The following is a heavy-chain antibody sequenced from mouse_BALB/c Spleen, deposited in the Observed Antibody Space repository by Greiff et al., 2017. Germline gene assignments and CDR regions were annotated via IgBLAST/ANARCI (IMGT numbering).Heavy chain of an antibody. CDR3: ARGVGDYAMDY. D-gene: IGHD1-1*01. Sequence: EVHLVESGGGLVKPGGSLKLSCAASGFAFSSYDMSWVRQTPEKRLEWVAYISSGGGSTYYPDTVKGRFTISRDNAKNTLYLQMSSLKSEDTAMYYCARGVGDYAMDYWGQGTSVTVSS. V-gene: IGHV5-12-1*01. J-gene: IGHJ4*01. CDR1: GFAFSSYD. CDR2: ISSGGGST.